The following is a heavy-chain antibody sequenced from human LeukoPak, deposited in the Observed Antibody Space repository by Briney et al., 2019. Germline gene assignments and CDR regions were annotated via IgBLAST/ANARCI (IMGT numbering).Heavy chain of an antibody. Sequence: SETLSLTCTVSGGSISSSSYYWGWIRQPPGKGLEWIGSIYYSGSTYYNPSLKSRVTISVDTSKNQFSLKLSSVTAADTAVYYCARDSSLAAAAPLGIDYWGQGTLVTVSS. CDR3: ARDSSLAAAAPLGIDY. D-gene: IGHD6-13*01. V-gene: IGHV4-39*07. J-gene: IGHJ4*02. CDR1: GGSISSSSYY. CDR2: IYYSGST.